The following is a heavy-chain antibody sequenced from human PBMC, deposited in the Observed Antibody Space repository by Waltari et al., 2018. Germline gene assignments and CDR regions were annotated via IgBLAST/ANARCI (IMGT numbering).Heavy chain of an antibody. J-gene: IGHJ3*02. CDR2: MYSGGSST. Sequence: EGQLLESGGGLVQPGGSLRLSCSASGFTFSNYAMNWVRQAPGKGLEWVSVMYSGGSSTNYADAVKGRFTSSRDNSKNRLYLKMNSLSAEDTAVYYCAKDLMRVSLHGLDIWGQGTMVTVSS. CDR3: AKDLMRVSLHGLDI. V-gene: IGHV3-23*03. CDR1: GFTFSNYA.